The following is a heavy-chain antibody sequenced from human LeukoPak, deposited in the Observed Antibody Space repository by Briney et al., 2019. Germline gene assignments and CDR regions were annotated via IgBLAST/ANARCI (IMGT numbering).Heavy chain of an antibody. CDR2: ISDNSNYI. Sequence: GGSLRLSCAASGFTFNTYSMNWVRQAPGKGLEWVSSISDNSNYIYYSDSVEGRFTISRDNAKNSLYLQMNSLRAEDTAVYYCARDGVLISGSYYNDYWGQGTLVTVSS. V-gene: IGHV3-21*01. J-gene: IGHJ4*02. CDR3: ARDGVLISGSYYNDY. CDR1: GFTFNTYS. D-gene: IGHD1-26*01.